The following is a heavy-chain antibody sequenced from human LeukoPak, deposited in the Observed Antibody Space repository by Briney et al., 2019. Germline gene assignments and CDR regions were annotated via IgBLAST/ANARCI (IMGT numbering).Heavy chain of an antibody. CDR1: GFTFRSYW. V-gene: IGHV3-23*01. J-gene: IGHJ4*02. Sequence: GGSLRLSCAASGFTFRSYWMSWVRQAPGKGLEWVSTISVGAEYIFYADSVKGRFTISRDDSNNALYLQMHSLRAEDTALYYCASGPPFLKYFEYWGQGTLVTVSS. CDR3: ASGPPFLKYFEY. D-gene: IGHD3-3*01. CDR2: ISVGAEYI.